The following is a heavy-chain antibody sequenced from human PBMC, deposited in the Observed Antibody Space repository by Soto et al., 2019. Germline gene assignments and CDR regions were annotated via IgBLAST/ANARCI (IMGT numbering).Heavy chain of an antibody. Sequence: SETLSLTCTVSGVSISSGAYYWSWIRQHPGKGLEWIGYIYSSGSTNYRSSLKSRVTISGDTSKNQFSLRLRSVTAADTAVYFCARSTGYGDSYFDYWGQGALVTVSS. CDR2: IYSSGST. D-gene: IGHD4-17*01. V-gene: IGHV4-61*08. CDR3: ARSTGYGDSYFDY. J-gene: IGHJ4*02. CDR1: GVSISSGAYY.